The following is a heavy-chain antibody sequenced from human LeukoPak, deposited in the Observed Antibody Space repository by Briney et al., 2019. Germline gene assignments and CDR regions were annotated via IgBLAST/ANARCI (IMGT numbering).Heavy chain of an antibody. J-gene: IGHJ6*04. D-gene: IGHD3-10*02. CDR2: ISSSSSTI. V-gene: IGHV3-48*04. Sequence: GGSLRLSCAASGFTFSSYSMNWVRQAPGKGLEWVSYISSSSSTIYYADSVKGRFTISRDNAKNSLYLQVNSLRAEDTAVYYCAELGITMIGGVWGKGTTVTISS. CDR1: GFTFSSYS. CDR3: AELGITMIGGV.